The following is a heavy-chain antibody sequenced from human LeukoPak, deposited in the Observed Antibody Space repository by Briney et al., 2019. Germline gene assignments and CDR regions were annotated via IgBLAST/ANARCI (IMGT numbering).Heavy chain of an antibody. CDR2: INPNSGGT. CDR1: GYTFTGYY. J-gene: IGHJ4*02. Sequence: GASVKVSCKASGYTFTGYYMHWVRQAPGQGLEWMGWINPNSGGTNYAQKFQGRVTMTRDTSISTAYMELSRLRSDDTAVYYCARVARVGATHFDFWGQGTLVTVSS. CDR3: ARVARVGATHFDF. D-gene: IGHD1-26*01. V-gene: IGHV1-2*02.